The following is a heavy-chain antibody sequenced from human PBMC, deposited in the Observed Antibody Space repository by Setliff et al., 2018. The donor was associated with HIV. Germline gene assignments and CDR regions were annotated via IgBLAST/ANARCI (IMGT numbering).Heavy chain of an antibody. D-gene: IGHD3-22*01. V-gene: IGHV4-39*01. CDR2: LFHTGSS. J-gene: IGHJ4*02. Sequence: SETLSLTCTVSGDSLAGSRYSWGWVRQPPGQGLEWLGNLFHTGSSYFNPSLKSRLTMSVDTSKNQFSLSLISMTAADTAVYYCARGSGVYYYDSSGPIDYWGQGTLVTVSS. CDR1: GDSLAGSRYS. CDR3: ARGSGVYYYDSSGPIDY.